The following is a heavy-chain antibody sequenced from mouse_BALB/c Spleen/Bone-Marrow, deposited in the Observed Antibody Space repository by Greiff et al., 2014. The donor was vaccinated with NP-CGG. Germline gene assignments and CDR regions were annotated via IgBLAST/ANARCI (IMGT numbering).Heavy chain of an antibody. Sequence: VQVVESGPGLMAPSQSLSITCTVSGFSLTGYGVHWVRQPPGKGLEWLGVIWAGGSTNYNSALMSRLSISKDNSKSQVFLKMNSLQTDDTAMYYYARVYLWYFDVWGAGTTVTVSS. J-gene: IGHJ1*01. D-gene: IGHD2-3*01. CDR2: IWAGGST. V-gene: IGHV2-9*02. CDR1: GFSLTGYG. CDR3: ARVYLWYFDV.